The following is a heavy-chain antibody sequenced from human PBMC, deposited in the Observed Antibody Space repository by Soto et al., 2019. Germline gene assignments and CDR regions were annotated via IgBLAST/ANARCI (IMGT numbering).Heavy chain of an antibody. CDR1: GFTFSSSE. CDR3: ARLIAARGLYYFDY. CDR2: IHPSGQPI. D-gene: IGHD6-6*01. Sequence: GGSLRLSCAVSGFTFSSSEIYCVRQSPGKGLEWISYIHPSGQPIFYADSVKGRFTISRDNAKNSLYLQMNSLRAEDTAVYYCARLIAARGLYYFDYWGQGTLVTVSS. J-gene: IGHJ4*02. V-gene: IGHV3-48*03.